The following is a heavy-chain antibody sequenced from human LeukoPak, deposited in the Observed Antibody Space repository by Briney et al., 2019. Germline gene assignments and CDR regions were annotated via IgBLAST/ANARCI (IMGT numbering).Heavy chain of an antibody. J-gene: IGHJ4*02. CDR3: ATGPFGELLFLPYDY. D-gene: IGHD3-10*01. CDR1: GYTLTELS. CDR2: FDPEDGET. Sequence: ASVKVSCKVSGYTLTELSMHWVRQATGKWLEWMGGFDPEDGETIYAQKFQGRVTMTEDTSTDTAYMELSSLRSEDTAVYYCATGPFGELLFLPYDYWGQGTLVTVSS. V-gene: IGHV1-24*01.